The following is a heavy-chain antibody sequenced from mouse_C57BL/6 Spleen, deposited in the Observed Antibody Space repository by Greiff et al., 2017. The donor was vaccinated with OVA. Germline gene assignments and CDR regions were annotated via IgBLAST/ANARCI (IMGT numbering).Heavy chain of an antibody. Sequence: QVQLQQPGAELVRPGYSVKLSCTASGYTFTSYWMHWVQQRPIQGLEWIGNIDPSDSETHYNQKFKDKATLTVDKSSSTAYMQLSSPTSEDSAVYYCARGNITTVGYWGQGTSLTVSS. CDR1: GYTFTSYW. J-gene: IGHJ2*02. V-gene: IGHV1-52*01. CDR2: IDPSDSET. CDR3: ARGNITTVGY. D-gene: IGHD1-1*01.